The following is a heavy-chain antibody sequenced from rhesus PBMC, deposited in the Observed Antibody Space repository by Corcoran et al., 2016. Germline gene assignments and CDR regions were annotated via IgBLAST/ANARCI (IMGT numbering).Heavy chain of an antibody. CDR2: IIYTGKTM. CDR3: TRRGTAGNYRNNYFDH. D-gene: IGHD4-17*01. CDR1: GFTFNSYD. Sequence: EVQLVESGGGLVQPGRSLRLSCTASGFTFNSYDMSWVRQAPGKGLVCVSYIIYTGKTMYYADSVKGRFTISRDNSKNSLSLQMSSLRAEDTAVYYCTRRGTAGNYRNNYFDHWGQGVLVTVSS. J-gene: IGHJ4*01. V-gene: IGHV3-136*01.